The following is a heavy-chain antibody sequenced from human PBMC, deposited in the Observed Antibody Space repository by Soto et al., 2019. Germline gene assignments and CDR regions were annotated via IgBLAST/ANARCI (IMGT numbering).Heavy chain of an antibody. Sequence: QVQLVQSGAEVKKPGASVKVSCKASGYTFTSYDINWVRQATGQWLEWMGWMNPNSGNTGYAQKFQGRVTMTRNTSISTAYMELSSLRSEDTAVYYCARGDSRYSGYVLSPFDIWGQGTMVTVSS. CDR1: GYTFTSYD. D-gene: IGHD5-12*01. CDR2: MNPNSGNT. CDR3: ARGDSRYSGYVLSPFDI. V-gene: IGHV1-8*01. J-gene: IGHJ3*02.